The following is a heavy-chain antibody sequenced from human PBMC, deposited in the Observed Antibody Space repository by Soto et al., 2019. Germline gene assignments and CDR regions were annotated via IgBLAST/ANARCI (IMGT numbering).Heavy chain of an antibody. CDR2: VSSNNGNT. J-gene: IGHJ3*01. Sequence: QVQLVQSGAEVKKPGASMNVSCQASGNTLINYGINWVRQAPGQGLEWMGWVSSNNGNTNYEQKYQGRVTMTTDAARSKAYMELRSQRSDDTAAYYCVRSAGSSGGAFDFWGQGTLVTVS. D-gene: IGHD3-10*01. CDR1: GNTLINYG. CDR3: VRSAGSSGGAFDF. V-gene: IGHV1-18*01.